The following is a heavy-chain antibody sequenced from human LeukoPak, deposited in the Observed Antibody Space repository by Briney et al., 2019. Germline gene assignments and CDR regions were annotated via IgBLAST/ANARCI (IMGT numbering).Heavy chain of an antibody. CDR1: GFSVSTNY. V-gene: IGHV3-53*01. D-gene: IGHD5-18*01. J-gene: IGHJ3*01. CDR2: IYSGDNT. CDR3: AREGSGYTYGYNDAFDL. Sequence: PGGSLRLSRAASGFSVSTNYMSWVRQAPAKGLEWVSVIYSGDNTYYADFVKGRFTISRDNSKNTLYLQMNSLRAEDTAVYLCAREGSGYTYGYNDAFDLWGQGTMVTVSS.